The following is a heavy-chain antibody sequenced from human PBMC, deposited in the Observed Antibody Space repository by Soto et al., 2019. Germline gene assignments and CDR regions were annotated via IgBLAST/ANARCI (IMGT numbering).Heavy chain of an antibody. Sequence: GVSLRLSCAASGFTFSSYTMHWVRQAPGKGLEWVAVISYDGSNKYYADSVKGRLTISRDNSKKTLYLQMNSLRAEDTAVYYCARDPLYYDSSGYYLPPDYWGQGTRVTVSS. CDR3: ARDPLYYDSSGYYLPPDY. V-gene: IGHV3-30-3*01. J-gene: IGHJ4*02. CDR2: ISYDGSNK. CDR1: GFTFSSYT. D-gene: IGHD3-22*01.